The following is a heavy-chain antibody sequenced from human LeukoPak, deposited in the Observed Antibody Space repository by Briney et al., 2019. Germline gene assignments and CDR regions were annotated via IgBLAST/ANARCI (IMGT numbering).Heavy chain of an antibody. CDR2: IYYSGST. Sequence: PSETLSLTCAVYGGSMSGYYWSWIRQPPGKGLEWIGYIYYSGSTNYNPSLKSRVTISVDTSKNQFSLKLSSVTAADTAVYYCARDDYRVFDPWGQGTLVTVSS. CDR3: ARDDYRVFDP. V-gene: IGHV4-59*01. D-gene: IGHD4-11*01. J-gene: IGHJ5*02. CDR1: GGSMSGYY.